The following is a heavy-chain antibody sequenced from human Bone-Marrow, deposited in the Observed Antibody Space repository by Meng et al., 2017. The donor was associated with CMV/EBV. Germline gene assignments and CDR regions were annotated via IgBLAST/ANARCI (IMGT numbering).Heavy chain of an antibody. CDR3: ARDPGIAVAGLYNWFDP. J-gene: IGHJ5*02. V-gene: IGHV4-38-2*02. CDR1: GYSISSGYY. CDR2: IYHSGST. D-gene: IGHD6-19*01. Sequence: SETLSLTCTVSGYSISSGYYWGWIRQPPGKGLEWIGSIYHSGSTYYNPSLKSRVTISVDTSKNQFSLKLSSVTAADTAVYYCARDPGIAVAGLYNWFDPWGQGTLVTVSS.